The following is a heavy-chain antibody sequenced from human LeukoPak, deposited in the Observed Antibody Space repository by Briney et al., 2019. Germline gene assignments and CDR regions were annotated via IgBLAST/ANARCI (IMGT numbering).Heavy chain of an antibody. D-gene: IGHD5-18*01. V-gene: IGHV1-8*01. Sequence: GASVKVSCKASGYTFTSYDINGVRQATGQGLEWMGWMNPNSGNTGYGQKFQGRVTMTRNTSISTAYMELSSLRSEDTAVYYCARGYSYGGEFDYWGQGTLVTVSS. CDR2: MNPNSGNT. J-gene: IGHJ4*02. CDR3: ARGYSYGGEFDY. CDR1: GYTFTSYD.